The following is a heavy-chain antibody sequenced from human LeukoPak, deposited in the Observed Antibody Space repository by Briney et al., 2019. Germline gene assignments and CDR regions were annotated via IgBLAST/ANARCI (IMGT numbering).Heavy chain of an antibody. CDR3: AKERLSVYSGSYFRESIYTCFDY. V-gene: IGHV3-30*02. D-gene: IGHD1-26*01. CDR1: GFTFSSYG. Sequence: QPGGSLRLSCAASGFTFSSYGMHWVRQAPGKGLEWVAFIRYDGSNKYYADSVKGRFTISRDNSKNTLYLQMNSLRAEDTAVYYCAKERLSVYSGSYFRESIYTCFDYWGQGTLVTVSS. CDR2: IRYDGSNK. J-gene: IGHJ4*02.